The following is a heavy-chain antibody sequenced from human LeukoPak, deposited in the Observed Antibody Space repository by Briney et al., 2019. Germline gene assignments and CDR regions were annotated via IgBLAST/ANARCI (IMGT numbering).Heavy chain of an antibody. CDR3: AKTSRAVASAFDY. CDR1: GFTFSNYA. J-gene: IGHJ4*02. Sequence: GASLRLSCAASGFTFSNYAMSWVRQAPGKGLEWVSAISGSTGTTYYADSVKGRFTISRDRAKNTLYLQMNSPRAEDTAVYYCAKTSRAVASAFDYWAQGTLVTVSS. D-gene: IGHD6-19*01. V-gene: IGHV3-23*01. CDR2: ISGSTGTT.